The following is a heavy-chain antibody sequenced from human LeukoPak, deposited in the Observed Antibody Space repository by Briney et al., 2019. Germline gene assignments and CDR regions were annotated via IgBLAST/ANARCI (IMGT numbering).Heavy chain of an antibody. Sequence: GGSLRLSCAASGFTFSSYAMSWVRQAPGKGLVWVSRIDTDGTGTSYADSVKGRFTVSRDNAKNTLYLQMISLRAEDTAVYYCTRLGGSSGVDYWGQGTLVTVSS. V-gene: IGHV3-74*01. CDR1: GFTFSSYA. CDR2: IDTDGTGT. CDR3: TRLGGSSGVDY. J-gene: IGHJ4*02. D-gene: IGHD6-19*01.